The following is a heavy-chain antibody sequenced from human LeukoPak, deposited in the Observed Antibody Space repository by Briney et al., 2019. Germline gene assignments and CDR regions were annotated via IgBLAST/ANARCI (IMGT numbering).Heavy chain of an antibody. J-gene: IGHJ4*02. CDR3: AKSKSPYPMDYIFDF. Sequence: AGGSLRLSCAASGFTFSSYSMNWVRQAPGKGLEWVSSISASTSYIYYADSVKGRFTISRDNSKNTLYVQMNSLRTDDAAVYYCAKSKSPYPMDYIFDFWGQGTLVTVSS. CDR1: GFTFSSYS. CDR2: ISASTSYI. V-gene: IGHV3-21*01. D-gene: IGHD4-11*01.